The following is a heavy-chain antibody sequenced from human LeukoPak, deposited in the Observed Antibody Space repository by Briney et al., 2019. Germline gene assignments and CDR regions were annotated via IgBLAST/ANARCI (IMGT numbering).Heavy chain of an antibody. CDR3: ASYYASGVSAYDYFGMDV. CDR2: MYHNRGT. J-gene: IGHJ6*04. CDR1: GYSISSGYY. Sequence: SETLSLTCAVSGYSISSGYYWGWIRQPPGKVLEWIGSMYHNRGTYYNPSLKSRVTISMDTSKNQFSLRLSSVTAADTAVYYCASYYASGVSAYDYFGMDVWGKGTTVTVSS. D-gene: IGHD3-10*01. V-gene: IGHV4-38-2*01.